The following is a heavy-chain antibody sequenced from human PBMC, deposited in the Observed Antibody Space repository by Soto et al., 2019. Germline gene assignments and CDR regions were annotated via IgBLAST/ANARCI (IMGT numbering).Heavy chain of an antibody. V-gene: IGHV1-69*13. CDR1: GGTFSSYA. CDR3: ASGPASYGTLFDY. Sequence: GASVKVSCKASGGTFSSYAISWVRQAPGQGLEWMGGIIPIFGTANYAQKFQGRVTITADESTSTAYVELSSLRSEDTAVYYCASGPASYGTLFDYWGQGTLVTVSS. CDR2: IIPIFGTA. D-gene: IGHD5-18*01. J-gene: IGHJ4*02.